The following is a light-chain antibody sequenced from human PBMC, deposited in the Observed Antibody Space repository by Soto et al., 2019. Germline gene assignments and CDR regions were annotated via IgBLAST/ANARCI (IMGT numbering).Light chain of an antibody. CDR3: SSYTDSSSL. Sequence: QSVLTQPASVSGSPGQSITISCTGTSSDVGSYNYVSWYQLHPGKAPKLMIYGVSDRPAGISRRFSGSKSGNTASLTISGLQTEDEADYYCSSYTDSSSLFGTGTKLTVL. CDR2: GVS. CDR1: SSDVGSYNY. J-gene: IGLJ1*01. V-gene: IGLV2-14*01.